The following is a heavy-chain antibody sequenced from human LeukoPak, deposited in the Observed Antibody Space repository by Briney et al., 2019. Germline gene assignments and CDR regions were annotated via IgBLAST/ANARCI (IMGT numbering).Heavy chain of an antibody. CDR3: ARENDCSGGSCYFYYYYYMDV. J-gene: IGHJ6*03. CDR1: GFTFSSYS. V-gene: IGHV3-48*04. D-gene: IGHD2-15*01. Sequence: PGRSLRLSCAASGFTFSSYSMNWVRQAPGKGLEWVSYISSSSSTIYYADSVKGRFTISRDNAKNSLYLQMNSLRAEDTAVYYCARENDCSGGSCYFYYYYYMDVWGKGTTVTVSS. CDR2: ISSSSSTI.